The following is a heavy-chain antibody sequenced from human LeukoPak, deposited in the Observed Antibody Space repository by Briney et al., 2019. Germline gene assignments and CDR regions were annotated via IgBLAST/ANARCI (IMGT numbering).Heavy chain of an antibody. CDR2: IKSKTDGGTT. D-gene: IGHD1-26*01. V-gene: IGHV3-15*01. J-gene: IGHJ4*02. CDR1: GFTFSNAW. Sequence: GGSLRLSCAASGFTFSNAWMSWVRQAPGKGLEWVGRIKSKTDGGTTDYAAPVKGRFTISRDDSKNTLYLQMNSLKTEDTAVYYCTTGSVGATTRDYWGQGTLVTVSS. CDR3: TTGSVGATTRDY.